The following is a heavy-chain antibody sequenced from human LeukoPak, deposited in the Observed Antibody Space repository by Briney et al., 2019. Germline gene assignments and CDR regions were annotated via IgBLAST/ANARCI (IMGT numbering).Heavy chain of an antibody. D-gene: IGHD3-3*01. CDR3: ARALHPIFGVVISLYFDY. J-gene: IGHJ4*02. Sequence: ASVKVSCKASGYTFTGYYMHWVRQAPGQGLEWMGWINPNSGGTNYAQKFQGRVTITRDTSIITAYMELSRLRSDDTAVYYCARALHPIFGVVISLYFDYWGQGTLVTVSS. CDR2: INPNSGGT. CDR1: GYTFTGYY. V-gene: IGHV1-2*02.